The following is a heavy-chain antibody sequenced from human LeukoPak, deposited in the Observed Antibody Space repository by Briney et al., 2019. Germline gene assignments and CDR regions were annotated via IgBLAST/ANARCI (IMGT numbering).Heavy chain of an antibody. D-gene: IGHD4-23*01. CDR2: IHSSGTS. CDR1: GGSISGYY. J-gene: IGHJ4*02. Sequence: SETLSLTCTVSGGSISGYYWDWIRQPAGKGLQWIGRIHSSGTSNYNPSLQSRITMSVDTSKNQFSLKLRSVTAADTAVYYCVGEGFDGNFLDYWGQGTLVTVFS. V-gene: IGHV4-4*07. CDR3: VGEGFDGNFLDY.